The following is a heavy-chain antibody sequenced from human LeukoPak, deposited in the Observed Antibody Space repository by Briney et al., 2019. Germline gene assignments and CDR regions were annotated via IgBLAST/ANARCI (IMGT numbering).Heavy chain of an antibody. CDR3: ASRGEVVPAAPELLDY. Sequence: PSETLSLTCTVSGGSISSSSYYWGWIRQPPGKGLEWIGSIYYSGSTYYNPSLKSRVTISVDTSKNQFSLKLSSVTAADTAVYYCASRGEVVPAAPELLDYWGQGTLVTVSS. J-gene: IGHJ4*02. CDR1: GGSISSSSYY. CDR2: IYYSGST. D-gene: IGHD2-2*01. V-gene: IGHV4-39*01.